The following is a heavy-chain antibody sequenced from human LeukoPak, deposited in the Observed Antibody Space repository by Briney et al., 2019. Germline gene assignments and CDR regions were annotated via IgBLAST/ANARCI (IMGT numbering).Heavy chain of an antibody. D-gene: IGHD3/OR15-3a*01. CDR3: ARQTGSGLFILP. J-gene: IGHJ4*02. CDR1: GGSISSYY. CDR2: IYYSGST. Sequence: SETLSLTCTVSGGSISSYYWSWIRQPPGKGLEWIGYIYYSGSTNCNPSLKSRVTISIDTSQNQFSLKLSSVTAADTAVYYCARQTGSGLFILPGGQGTLVTVSS. V-gene: IGHV4-59*01.